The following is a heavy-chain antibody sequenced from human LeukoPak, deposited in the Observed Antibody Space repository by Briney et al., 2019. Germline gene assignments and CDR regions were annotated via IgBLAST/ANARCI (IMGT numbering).Heavy chain of an antibody. J-gene: IGHJ4*02. Sequence: GASLKISCQGFGYTFTTSWIGWVRQLPGKGLEWMAIIYAGNSDTKYSPSFQGQVSISTDRSISTAYLQWSSLQASDTAIYYCAILNHPDGRVYWGQGTLVTVSS. V-gene: IGHV5-51*01. CDR3: AILNHPDGRVY. CDR2: IYAGNSDT. CDR1: GYTFTTSW. D-gene: IGHD5-24*01.